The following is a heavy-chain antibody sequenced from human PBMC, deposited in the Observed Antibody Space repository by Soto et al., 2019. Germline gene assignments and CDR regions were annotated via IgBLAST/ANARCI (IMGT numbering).Heavy chain of an antibody. CDR2: IWYDGSNK. V-gene: IGHV3-33*01. J-gene: IGHJ6*02. CDR1: GFTFSSYG. Sequence: QVQLVESGGGVVQPGRSLRLSCAASGFTFSSYGMHWVRQAPGKGLEWVAVIWYDGSNKYYADSVKGRFTIPRDNSKNTLYLQMNSLRAEDTAVYYCAREVIVTRKFFYYGMDVWGQGTTVTVSS. D-gene: IGHD1-26*01. CDR3: AREVIVTRKFFYYGMDV.